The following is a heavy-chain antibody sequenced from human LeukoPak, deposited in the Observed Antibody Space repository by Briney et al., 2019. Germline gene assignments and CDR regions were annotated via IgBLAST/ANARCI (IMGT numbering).Heavy chain of an antibody. J-gene: IGHJ5*02. CDR3: ARDHAAGWELPLNWFDP. V-gene: IGHV4-59*12. CDR1: GGSISSYY. D-gene: IGHD4-23*01. Sequence: SETLSLTCTVSGGSISSYYWSWIRQPPGKGPEWIGYIYYSGSTNYNPSLKSRVTMSVDRSKNQFSLNLNSVTVADTAVYYCARDHAAGWELPLNWFDPWGQGILVTVSS. CDR2: IYYSGST.